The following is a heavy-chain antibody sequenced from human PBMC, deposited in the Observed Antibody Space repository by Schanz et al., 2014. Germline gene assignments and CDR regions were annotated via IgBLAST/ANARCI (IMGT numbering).Heavy chain of an antibody. J-gene: IGHJ4*02. CDR3: AKLSSSGRLAGYFDY. D-gene: IGHD6-19*01. Sequence: EVQLAESGGYLVQPGGSLRLSCSASGFTFSSYAMHWVRQASGKGLEYVSAITRSGGGTYYSDSVKGRFAISRDNSKNTLYLQMSSLRAEDTAIYYCAKLSSSGRLAGYFDYWGQGALVTVSA. CDR1: GFTFSSYA. V-gene: IGHV3-64D*08. CDR2: ITRSGGGT.